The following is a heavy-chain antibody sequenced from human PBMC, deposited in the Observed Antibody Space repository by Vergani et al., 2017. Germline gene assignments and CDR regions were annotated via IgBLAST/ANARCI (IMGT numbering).Heavy chain of an antibody. D-gene: IGHD5-18*01. CDR3: ARGGYSYGLPLINYGMDV. V-gene: IGHV3-33*01. Sequence: QVQLVESGGGVVQPGRSLRLSCAASGFTFSSYGMHWVHQAPGKGLEWVAVIWYDGSNKYYADSVKGRFTISRDNSKNTLYLQMNSLRAEDTAVYYCARGGYSYGLPLINYGMDVWGQGTTVTVSS. CDR1: GFTFSSYG. J-gene: IGHJ6*02. CDR2: IWYDGSNK.